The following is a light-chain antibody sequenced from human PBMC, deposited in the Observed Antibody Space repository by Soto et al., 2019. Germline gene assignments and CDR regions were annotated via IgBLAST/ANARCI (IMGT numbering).Light chain of an antibody. J-gene: IGLJ1*01. CDR2: DVS. CDR1: ISGVGGDRY. CDR3: CSYVGNYIYV. Sequence: QSARTQPRSVSGSPGQSVTISCTGTISGVGGDRYVAWYQQHPGKAPKLMIYDVSQRPSGVPGRFSASKSGNTASLTISGLQAEDEADYYCCSYVGNYIYVFGTGTKVTVL. V-gene: IGLV2-11*01.